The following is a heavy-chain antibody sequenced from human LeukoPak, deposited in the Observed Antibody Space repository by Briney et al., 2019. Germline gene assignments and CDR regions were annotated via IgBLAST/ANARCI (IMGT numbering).Heavy chain of an antibody. J-gene: IGHJ4*02. V-gene: IGHV4-39*07. Sequence: SETLSLTCTVSGVSISSSSYYWGWIRQPPGKGLEWIGSIYYSGSTYYNPSLKSRVTISVDTSKNQFSLKLSSVTAADTAVYYCARALRGWYDYWGQGTLVTVSS. D-gene: IGHD6-19*01. CDR3: ARALRGWYDY. CDR2: IYYSGST. CDR1: GVSISSSSYY.